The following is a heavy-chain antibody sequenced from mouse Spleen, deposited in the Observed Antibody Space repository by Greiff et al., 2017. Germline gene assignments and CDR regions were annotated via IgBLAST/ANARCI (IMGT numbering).Heavy chain of an antibody. D-gene: IGHD2-3*01. CDR1: GYTFTDYE. CDR3: TGGWLPYFDY. CDR2: IDPETGGT. V-gene: IGHV1-15*01. Sequence: VQLQQSGAELVRPGASVTLSCKASGYTFTDYEMHWVKQTPVHGLEWIGAIDPETGGTAYNQKFKGKAILTADKSSSTAYMELRSLTSEDSAVYYCTGGWLPYFDYWGQGTTLTVSS. J-gene: IGHJ2*01.